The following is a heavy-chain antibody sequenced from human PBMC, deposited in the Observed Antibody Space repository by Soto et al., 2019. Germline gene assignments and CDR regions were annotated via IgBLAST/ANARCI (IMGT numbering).Heavy chain of an antibody. Sequence: EVQLLESGGGLVQPGGSLRLSCAASGFTFSSYGMSWVRQAPGKGLEWVSAISSSGGSAYDADTVKGRVTIARDNSKNTLNLQMNSLRAEDTAVYYCARGATSPSYWGQGTLVTVSS. J-gene: IGHJ4*02. CDR1: GFTFSSYG. CDR3: ARGATSPSY. V-gene: IGHV3-23*01. CDR2: ISSSGGSA.